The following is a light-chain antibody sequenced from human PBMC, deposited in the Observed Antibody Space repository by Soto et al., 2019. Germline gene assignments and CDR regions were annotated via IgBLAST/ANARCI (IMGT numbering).Light chain of an antibody. V-gene: IGLV2-14*01. Sequence: QSALTQPASVSGSPGQSITISCTGTSSDVGGSNYVSWYQQHPGKAPKLIISDVSYRPSGVSNRFSGSKSGNTASLTISGLQVEDEADYYCSSYTTSSPYVFGTGTKLTVL. J-gene: IGLJ1*01. CDR2: DVS. CDR3: SSYTTSSPYV. CDR1: SSDVGGSNY.